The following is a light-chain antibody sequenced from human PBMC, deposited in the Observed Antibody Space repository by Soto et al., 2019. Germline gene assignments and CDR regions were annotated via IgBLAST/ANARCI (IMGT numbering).Light chain of an antibody. J-gene: IGKJ5*01. CDR1: QSISRW. CDR2: FAS. CDR3: QQYYSHPLT. Sequence: DIQMTQSPSSLSAPLGDRVTITCRASQSISRWLAWYQQKPEKAPIXIIYFASNLQDWVPSRFSGSGSGTECTLTISNLQPEDVATYYCQQYYSHPLTLGQGTRLEIK. V-gene: IGKV1D-16*01.